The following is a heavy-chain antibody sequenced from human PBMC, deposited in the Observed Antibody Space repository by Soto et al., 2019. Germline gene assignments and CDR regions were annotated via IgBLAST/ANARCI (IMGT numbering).Heavy chain of an antibody. Sequence: QVQLVESGGGVVQPGRSLRLSCAASGFTFSSYAMHWVRQAPGKELEWVAVISYDGSNKYYADSVTGRFTISRDNSKNTLYLQMNSLRAEDTAVYYCAREPPGIAAAGTMDVWGQGTTVTVSS. CDR1: GFTFSSYA. J-gene: IGHJ6*02. CDR2: ISYDGSNK. V-gene: IGHV3-30-3*01. D-gene: IGHD6-13*01. CDR3: AREPPGIAAAGTMDV.